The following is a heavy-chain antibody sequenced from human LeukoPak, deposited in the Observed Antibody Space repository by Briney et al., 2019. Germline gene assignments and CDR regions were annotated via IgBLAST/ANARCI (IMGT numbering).Heavy chain of an antibody. CDR1: EFTFSSYS. V-gene: IGHV3-48*01. J-gene: IGHJ6*04. D-gene: IGHD3-10*02. Sequence: PGGSLRLSCAASEFTFSSYSMNWVRQAPGKGLEWVSYISSSSSSIYYADSVKGRFTISRDIAKNSLYLQMNSLRAEDTAVYYCAELGITMIGGVWGKGTTVTISS. CDR3: AELGITMIGGV. CDR2: ISSSSSSI.